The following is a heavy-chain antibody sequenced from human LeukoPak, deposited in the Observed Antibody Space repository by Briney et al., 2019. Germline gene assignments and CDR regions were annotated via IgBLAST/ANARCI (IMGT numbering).Heavy chain of an antibody. CDR2: IWYDGSNK. Sequence: GGSLRLSCAASGFTFSSYGMQWVRQAPGKGLEWVALIWYDGSNKYYADSVKGLFTISRDNSKNTLYLQMNSLRAEDTAVYYCARDDTARITYGDLVAGAFDIWGQGTMVTVSS. V-gene: IGHV3-33*01. CDR1: GFTFSSYG. D-gene: IGHD5-18*01. CDR3: ARDDTARITYGDLVAGAFDI. J-gene: IGHJ3*02.